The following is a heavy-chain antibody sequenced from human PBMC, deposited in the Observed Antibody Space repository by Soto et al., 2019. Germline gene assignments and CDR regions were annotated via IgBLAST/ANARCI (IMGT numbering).Heavy chain of an antibody. J-gene: IGHJ1*01. CDR1: GFTFSSYD. V-gene: IGHV3-30*18. CDR2: ISYDGSNK. D-gene: IGHD1-20*01. Sequence: QVQLVESGGGVVQPGRSLRLSCAASGFTFSSYDMHWVRQAPGKGLEWVAVISYDGSNKYYADSVKGRFTISRDNSKNTLYLQMNSLRAEDTAVYYCAKGGLYNRAEYFQHWGQGTLVTVSS. CDR3: AKGGLYNRAEYFQH.